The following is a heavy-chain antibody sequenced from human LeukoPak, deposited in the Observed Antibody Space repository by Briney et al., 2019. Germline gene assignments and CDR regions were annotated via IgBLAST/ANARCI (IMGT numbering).Heavy chain of an antibody. J-gene: IGHJ4*02. V-gene: IGHV4-59*01. D-gene: IGHD3-10*01. CDR1: GVSISSYY. CDR3: ARDRASGSGKYYFDY. CDR2: IYHSGST. Sequence: SETLSLTCTVSGVSISSYYWSWIRQPPGKGLEWIGNIYHSGSTNYNASLKSRVTISVDTSKNQFSLKLSSVTAADTAVYYCARDRASGSGKYYFDYWGQGTLVIVSS.